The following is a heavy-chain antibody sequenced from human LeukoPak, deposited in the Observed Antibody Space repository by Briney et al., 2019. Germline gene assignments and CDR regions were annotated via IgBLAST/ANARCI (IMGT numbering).Heavy chain of an antibody. V-gene: IGHV1-69*05. CDR3: ARGDEVIATLGGWFDP. J-gene: IGHJ5*02. Sequence: ASVKVSCKASGGTFSSYAISWVRQAPGQGLEWMGGIIPIFGTANYAQKFQGRVTITTDESTSTAYMELSSLRSEDTAVYYCARGDEVIATLGGWFDPWGQGTLVTVSS. D-gene: IGHD3-10*01. CDR2: IIPIFGTA. CDR1: GGTFSSYA.